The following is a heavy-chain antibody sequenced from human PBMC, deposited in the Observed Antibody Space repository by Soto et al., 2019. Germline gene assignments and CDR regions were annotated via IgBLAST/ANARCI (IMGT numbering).Heavy chain of an antibody. V-gene: IGHV4-34*01. CDR3: ARGATMIVARYYFDY. CDR2: INHSGST. Sequence: SETLSLTCAVYGGSFSGYYWSWIRQPPGKGLEWIGEINHSGSTNYNPSLKSRVTISVDTSKNQFSLKLSSVTAADTAVYYCARGATMIVARYYFDYWGQGTLVTVSS. J-gene: IGHJ4*02. D-gene: IGHD3-22*01. CDR1: GGSFSGYY.